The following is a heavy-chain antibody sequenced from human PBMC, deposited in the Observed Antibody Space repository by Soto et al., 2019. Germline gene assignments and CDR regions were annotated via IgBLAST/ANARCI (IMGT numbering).Heavy chain of an antibody. J-gene: IGHJ5*02. CDR1: GYTFTSYG. CDR2: ISAYNGNT. Sequence: GASVKVPCKASGYTFTSYGISWVRQAPGQGLEWMGWISAYNGNTNYAQQLQGRVTKPTDTSTSTAYVELRSLKSGATAVYSWARAQVGLDPWGQGTLVTVSS. CDR3: ARAQVGLDP. D-gene: IGHD2-2*01. V-gene: IGHV1-18*04.